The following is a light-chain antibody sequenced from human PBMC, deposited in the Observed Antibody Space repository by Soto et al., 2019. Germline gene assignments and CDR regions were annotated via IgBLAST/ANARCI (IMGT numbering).Light chain of an antibody. CDR1: QDISSA. CDR2: DAS. J-gene: IGKJ4*01. Sequence: AIQLTQSPSSLSASVGDRVTITCRASQDISSALAWYQQKSGKAPNLLIYDASSLKTGVPSRFSGSRSATDFTLTMTSLQPEDFETYYCQQYGSSQLTFGGRPKADI. V-gene: IGKV1-13*02. CDR3: QQYGSSQLT.